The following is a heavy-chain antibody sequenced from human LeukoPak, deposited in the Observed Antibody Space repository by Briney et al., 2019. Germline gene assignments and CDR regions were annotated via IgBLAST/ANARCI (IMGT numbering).Heavy chain of an antibody. CDR2: ISPGGNTI. D-gene: IGHD6-19*01. Sequence: PGASLRLSCAASGFTFSDSHMNWIRQAPGKGLEWVSYISPGGNTIYFADSVNDRFTLSRDSARNSLSLQMNSLTAEDTAVYYCAAGRDIAVAGPGGYFDYWGRGTLVTVSS. CDR3: AAGRDIAVAGPGGYFDY. V-gene: IGHV3-11*01. J-gene: IGHJ4*02. CDR1: GFTFSDSH.